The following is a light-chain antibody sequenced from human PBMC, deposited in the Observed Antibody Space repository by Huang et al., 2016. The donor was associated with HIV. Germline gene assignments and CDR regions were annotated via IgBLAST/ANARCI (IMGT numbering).Light chain of an antibody. CDR2: DAS. J-gene: IGKJ1*01. Sequence: EVVMTQSPATLSVSPGDRAILSCRARQSVMSNLAWNQQKPGQAPRRLIYDASTRATDIPAGFSGSGSGAEFTLTISSLQSEGSALYFCQQYNYWPTFGRGTKVEIK. CDR1: QSVMSN. V-gene: IGKV3D-15*01. CDR3: QQYNYWPT.